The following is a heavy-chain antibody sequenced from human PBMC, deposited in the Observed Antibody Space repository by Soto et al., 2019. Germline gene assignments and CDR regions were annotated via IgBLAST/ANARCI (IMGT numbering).Heavy chain of an antibody. CDR3: ASDRGSYGYDY. D-gene: IGHD5-18*01. J-gene: IGHJ4*02. CDR2: SVPIFGTA. V-gene: IGHV1-69*13. CDR1: GGTFSSYA. Sequence: SLKVSFKACGGTFSSYAISWVRQAGGQGREWMGGSVPIFGTANYAQKFQGSGTITADESTSTAYMELSSLRSEDTAVYYCASDRGSYGYDYWGQGTLVTVSS.